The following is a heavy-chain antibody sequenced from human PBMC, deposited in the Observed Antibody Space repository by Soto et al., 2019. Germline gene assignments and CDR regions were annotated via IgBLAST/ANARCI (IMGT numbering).Heavy chain of an antibody. CDR2: ISSSGSTI. CDR1: GFTFSSYE. Sequence: GGSLRLSCAASGFTFSSYEMNWVRQAPGKGLEWVSYISSSGSTIYYADSVKGRFTISRDNAKNSLYLQMNSLRAEDTAVYYCARGAHTYYDFWSGYPGYGMDVWGQGTTVTVSS. V-gene: IGHV3-48*03. J-gene: IGHJ6*02. D-gene: IGHD3-3*01. CDR3: ARGAHTYYDFWSGYPGYGMDV.